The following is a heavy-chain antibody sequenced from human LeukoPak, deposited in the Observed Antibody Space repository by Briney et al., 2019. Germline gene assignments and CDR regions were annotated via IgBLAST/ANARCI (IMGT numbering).Heavy chain of an antibody. Sequence: GGSLRLSCAASGFTFSSYSMHWVRQAPGKGLEWVAVIWYDGSNKYYADSVRGRLTISRDNSKNTLYLQMNSLRPDDTAVYYCARGVTEDTGVAQFDSWGQGTLVFVSS. D-gene: IGHD3-3*01. CDR1: GFTFSSYS. V-gene: IGHV3-33*01. CDR3: ARGVTEDTGVAQFDS. CDR2: IWYDGSNK. J-gene: IGHJ4*02.